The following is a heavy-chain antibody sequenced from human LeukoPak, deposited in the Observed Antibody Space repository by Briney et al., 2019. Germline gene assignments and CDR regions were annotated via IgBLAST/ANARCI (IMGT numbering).Heavy chain of an antibody. V-gene: IGHV3-23*01. CDR1: GFTFSNYA. CDR2: ISSSGGDT. D-gene: IGHD3-10*01. CDR3: AEVGGIWFGDPWGYFDY. Sequence: PGGSLRLSCAASGFTFSNYAMNWVRQAPGKGLEWVSSISSSGGDTYYADSVKGRFTISRDNSKNTLYLQMNSLRAEDTAVYYCAEVGGIWFGDPWGYFDYWGQGTLVTVSS. J-gene: IGHJ4*02.